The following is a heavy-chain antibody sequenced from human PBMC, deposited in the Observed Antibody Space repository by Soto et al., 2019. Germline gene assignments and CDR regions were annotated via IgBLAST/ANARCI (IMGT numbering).Heavy chain of an antibody. J-gene: IGHJ4*02. V-gene: IGHV3-48*01. CDR2: IDSGGTTI. Sequence: EVQLVESGGGLVQPGGSLRLCCAASGFTFSSYSMIWVRQPPGKGLECIAYIDSGGTTIYQTDSVKGRFTSSRDNAKSSLYLQMNSLRGEDTALYYGPRCNSGWYSDYWGLGSLVTVSS. CDR1: GFTFSSYS. CDR3: PRCNSGWYSDY. D-gene: IGHD6-19*01.